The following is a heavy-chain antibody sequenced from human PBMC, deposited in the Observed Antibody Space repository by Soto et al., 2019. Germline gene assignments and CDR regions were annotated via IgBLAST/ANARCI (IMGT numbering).Heavy chain of an antibody. V-gene: IGHV3-74*01. Sequence: EVQLVESGGGLVQPGGSLRLSCAASGFTFSTYWMHWVRQAPGKGLVWVSRIKNDGSGTYCADSVEGRFTISRDNAKNTLYLQMNSLRAEDTAVYYCVRGDGDYYDGNGYLGRHWGQGTLVTVSS. CDR2: IKNDGSGT. CDR3: VRGDGDYYDGNGYLGRH. CDR1: GFTFSTYW. J-gene: IGHJ4*02. D-gene: IGHD3-22*01.